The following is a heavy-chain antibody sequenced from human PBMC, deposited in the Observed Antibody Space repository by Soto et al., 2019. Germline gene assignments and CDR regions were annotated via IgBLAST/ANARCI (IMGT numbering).Heavy chain of an antibody. CDR1: GYSFSSSW. Sequence: GAALKISCKGSGYSFSSSWCGSVRQMPGKGLEWMGIIYPGDSDTRYSPSFQGQVTISADKSISTAYLQWSSLKASDTAMYYCARGGVAGLAYYYYYMDVWGKGTTVTVSS. CDR2: IYPGDSDT. D-gene: IGHD6-19*01. J-gene: IGHJ6*03. V-gene: IGHV5-51*01. CDR3: ARGGVAGLAYYYYYMDV.